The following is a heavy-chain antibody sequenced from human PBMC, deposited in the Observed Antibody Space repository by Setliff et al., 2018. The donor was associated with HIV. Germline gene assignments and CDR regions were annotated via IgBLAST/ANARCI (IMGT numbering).Heavy chain of an antibody. D-gene: IGHD3-3*01. V-gene: IGHV3-23*01. J-gene: IGHJ3*01. CDR3: AKQRYYDGNDGFDV. CDR1: GFTFSNFG. Sequence: GGSLRLSCAASGFTFSNFGMSWVRQAPGKGLEWVSGIDPSGGSTSYADSVKGRFTLSRDNSKNTLFLQMDSLRAEDTALYYCAKQRYYDGNDGFDVWGQGTMVTVSS. CDR2: IDPSGGST.